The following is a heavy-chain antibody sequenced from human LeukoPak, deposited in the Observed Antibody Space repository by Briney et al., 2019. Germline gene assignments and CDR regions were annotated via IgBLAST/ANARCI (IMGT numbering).Heavy chain of an antibody. V-gene: IGHV3-30*04. CDR3: ARVPAAGHFDY. CDR1: GFTFSSYA. D-gene: IGHD6-13*01. Sequence: GGSLRLSCAASGFTFSSYAMSWVRQAPGKGLEWVAVISYEGSIKYYADSVKGRFTISRDNSKNTLYLQLNSLRSEDTAVYYCARVPAAGHFDYWGQGTLVTVSS. J-gene: IGHJ4*02. CDR2: ISYEGSIK.